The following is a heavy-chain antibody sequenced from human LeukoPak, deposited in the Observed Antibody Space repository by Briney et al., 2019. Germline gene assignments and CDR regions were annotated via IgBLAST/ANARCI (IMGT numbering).Heavy chain of an antibody. CDR1: GYSISSGYY. CDR2: IYHSGST. D-gene: IGHD5/OR15-5a*01. CDR3: ARANRVSLYYFDY. V-gene: IGHV4-38-2*02. Sequence: SETLSLTCTVSGYSISSGYYWGWIRPPPGKGLEWIGSIYHSGSTYYNPSLKSRVTISVDTSKNQFSLKLSSVTAADTAVYYCARANRVSLYYFDYWGQGTLVTVSS. J-gene: IGHJ4*02.